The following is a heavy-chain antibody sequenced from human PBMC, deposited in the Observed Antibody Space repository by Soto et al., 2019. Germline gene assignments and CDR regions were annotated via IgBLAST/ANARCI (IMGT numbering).Heavy chain of an antibody. D-gene: IGHD3-10*01. Sequence: GGSLRLSCAASGFTFSSYGMHWVRQAPGKGLEWVAVISYDGSNKYYADSVKGRFTISRDNSKNTLYLQMNSLRAEDTAVYYCAKDTMVRGVIPSPDYYYYGMDVWGQGTTVTV. J-gene: IGHJ6*02. CDR1: GFTFSSYG. CDR3: AKDTMVRGVIPSPDYYYYGMDV. CDR2: ISYDGSNK. V-gene: IGHV3-30*18.